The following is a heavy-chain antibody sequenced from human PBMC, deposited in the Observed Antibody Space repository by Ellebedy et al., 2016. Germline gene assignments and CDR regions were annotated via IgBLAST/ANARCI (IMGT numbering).Heavy chain of an antibody. V-gene: IGHV3-21*01. CDR2: ISVSSFYL. D-gene: IGHD2-21*01. CDR3: AIENVATIDY. J-gene: IGHJ4*02. Sequence: GESLKISCAASGFTFSSFTMNWVRQTPEKGLEWVASISVSSFYLYYADSVKGRFTVSRDNVKNLLSLEMNSLRAEDTAVYYCAIENVATIDYWGRGTRVTVSS. CDR1: GFTFSSFT.